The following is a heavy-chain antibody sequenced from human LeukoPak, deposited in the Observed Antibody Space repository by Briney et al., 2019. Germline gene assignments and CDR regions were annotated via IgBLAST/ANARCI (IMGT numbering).Heavy chain of an antibody. CDR1: GYTFTSYY. CDR3: ARDAEEMATIADY. CDR2: ISAYNGNT. Sequence: EASAKVSCKASGYTFTSYYMHWVRQAPGQGLEWMGWISAYNGNTNYAQKLQGRVTMTTDTSTSTAYMELRSLRSDDTAVYYCARDAEEMATIADYWGQGTLVTVSS. V-gene: IGHV1-18*04. J-gene: IGHJ4*02. D-gene: IGHD5-24*01.